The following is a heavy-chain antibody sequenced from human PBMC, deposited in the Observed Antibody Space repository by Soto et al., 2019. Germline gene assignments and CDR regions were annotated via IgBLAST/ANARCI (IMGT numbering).Heavy chain of an antibody. CDR2: ISSSSTYI. V-gene: IGHV3-21*01. Sequence: GGSLRLSCAASGFPFSDYSMTWVRQAPGKGLEWVSSISSSSTYIYYADSVKGRVTISRDNAKNSLFLQMNSLRAEDTAVYFCAREVDCRSTTCSYCFDSWGQETLVTVSS. CDR1: GFPFSDYS. CDR3: AREVDCRSTTCSYCFDS. J-gene: IGHJ4*02. D-gene: IGHD2-2*01.